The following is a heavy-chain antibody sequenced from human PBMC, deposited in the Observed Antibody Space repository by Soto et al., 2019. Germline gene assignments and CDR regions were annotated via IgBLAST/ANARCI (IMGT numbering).Heavy chain of an antibody. Sequence: GGSLRLSCAASGLTFRSFGMHWVRQAPGKGLEWVALISYDGSDEYYADSVKGRFTVSRDNSKNTLYLQMNRLQVEDTAIYYCAKHLEYTPSDGMDVRGKGTRVTVSS. J-gene: IGHJ6*04. V-gene: IGHV3-30*18. CDR3: AKHLEYTPSDGMDV. CDR2: ISYDGSDE. CDR1: GLTFRSFG. D-gene: IGHD2-2*02.